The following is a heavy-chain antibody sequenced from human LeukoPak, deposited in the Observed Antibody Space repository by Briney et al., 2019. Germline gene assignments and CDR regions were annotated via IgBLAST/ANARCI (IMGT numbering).Heavy chain of an antibody. V-gene: IGHV1-69*04. CDR1: GGTFSSYA. J-gene: IGHJ4*02. Sequence: SVKVSCKASGGTFSSYAISWVRQAPGQALEWMGRIIPILGIANYAQKFQGRVTITADKSTSTAYMELSSLKAEDTAVYYCARDLAPWFGELLPFDYWGQGTLVTVSS. CDR2: IIPILGIA. CDR3: ARDLAPWFGELLPFDY. D-gene: IGHD3-10*01.